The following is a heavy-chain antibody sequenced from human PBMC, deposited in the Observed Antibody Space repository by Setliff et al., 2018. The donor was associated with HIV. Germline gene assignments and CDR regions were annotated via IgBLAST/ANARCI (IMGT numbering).Heavy chain of an antibody. CDR1: GGSIRSYY. V-gene: IGHV4-59*08. CDR3: AREHCSGGSCNGFDI. J-gene: IGHJ3*02. Sequence: ASETLSLTCTVSGGSIRSYYWSWIRQPPGKGLEWIGYIYYSGSTNYNPSLKRRVTISLDTSRNQFSLKLGSVTAADTAMYYCAREHCSGGSCNGFDIWGQGTMVTVSS. D-gene: IGHD2-15*01. CDR2: IYYSGST.